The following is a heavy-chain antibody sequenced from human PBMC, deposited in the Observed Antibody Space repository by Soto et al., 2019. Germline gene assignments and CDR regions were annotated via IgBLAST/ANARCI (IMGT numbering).Heavy chain of an antibody. D-gene: IGHD3-9*01. J-gene: IGHJ4*02. V-gene: IGHV4-59*08. CDR3: GRLEGLATISYYFDY. Sequence: SETLSLTCTVSGGSISSYYWSWIRQPPGKGLEWIGYIYYSGSTNYNPSLKSRVTISVDTSKNQFSLKLMSLSAADTAVYYCGRLEGLATISYYFDYWGQGALVTVS. CDR1: GGSISSYY. CDR2: IYYSGST.